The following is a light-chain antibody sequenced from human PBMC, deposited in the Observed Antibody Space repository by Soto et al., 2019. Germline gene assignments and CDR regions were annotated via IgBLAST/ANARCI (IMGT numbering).Light chain of an antibody. CDR3: QQRGKWIT. J-gene: IGKJ5*01. CDR2: DAS. V-gene: IGKV3-11*01. CDR1: QSVSSH. Sequence: EIVLTQSPATLSLSPGERATLSCRVSQSVSSHLAWYQQKPGQAPRLLIFDASNRATGIPARFSGSGSGTDFTLTISSLDTEDFAVYFCQQRGKWITFGQGTRLEIK.